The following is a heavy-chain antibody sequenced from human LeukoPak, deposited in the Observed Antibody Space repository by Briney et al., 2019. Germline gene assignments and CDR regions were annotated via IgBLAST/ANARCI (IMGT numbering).Heavy chain of an antibody. CDR3: ACGPRLRAQTAVEY. D-gene: IGHD2-2*01. J-gene: IGHJ4*02. Sequence: GGSLRLSCAASGFTFSSYAMSWVRQAPGKGLERVSAISGSGGSTYYADSVKGRFTISRDNSKNTLYLQMNSLRAEDTAVYYCACGPRLRAQTAVEYWGQRTVVTVSS. CDR2: ISGSGGST. V-gene: IGHV3-23*01. CDR1: GFTFSSYA.